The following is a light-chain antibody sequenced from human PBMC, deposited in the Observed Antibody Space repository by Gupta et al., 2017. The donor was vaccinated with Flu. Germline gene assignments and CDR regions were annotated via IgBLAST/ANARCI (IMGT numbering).Light chain of an antibody. V-gene: IGLV2-14*01. CDR1: SSNVGRYNH. CDR2: EVR. J-gene: IGLJ2*01. CDR3: SSYTPSGSLV. Sequence: QSALTQPASVSGSPGQSITMSCTGTSSNVGRYNHVSWYQQHPGKAPKLMIYEVRNRPSGVSNRFSGSKSGNTASLTISGLQAEDEADYYCSSYTPSGSLVFGGGTKLTVL.